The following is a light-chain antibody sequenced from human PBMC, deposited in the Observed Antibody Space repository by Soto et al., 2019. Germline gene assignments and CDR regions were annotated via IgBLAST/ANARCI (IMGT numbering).Light chain of an antibody. CDR3: GTWDSSLSAYV. V-gene: IGLV1-51*01. J-gene: IGLJ1*01. CDR2: DNN. Sequence: QSVLTQPPSVSAAPGQKVTISCSGSSSNIGNNYVYWYQQLPGTAPKLLIYDNNKRPSGIPARFSGSKSGTSATLAITGLQTGDEADYYCGTWDSSLSAYVFGTGTKVTVL. CDR1: SSNIGNNY.